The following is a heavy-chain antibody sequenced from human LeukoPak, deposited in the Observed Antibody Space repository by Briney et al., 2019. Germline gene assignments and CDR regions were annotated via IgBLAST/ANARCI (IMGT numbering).Heavy chain of an antibody. CDR2: ISSSSSYI. CDR3: ARAGHYGDYLDY. J-gene: IGHJ4*02. V-gene: IGHV3-21*01. D-gene: IGHD4-17*01. CDR1: GFTFSSYS. Sequence: GGSLRLSCAASGFTFSSYSMNWVRQAPGKGLEWVSSISSSSSYIYYADSVKGRFTISRDYAKNSLYLQMNSLRAEDTAVYYCARAGHYGDYLDYWGQGTLVTVSS.